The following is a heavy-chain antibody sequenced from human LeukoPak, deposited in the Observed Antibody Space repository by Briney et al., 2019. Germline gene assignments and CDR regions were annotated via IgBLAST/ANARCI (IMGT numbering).Heavy chain of an antibody. V-gene: IGHV3-48*03. CDR2: ITISGHTK. CDR1: GFDPTTSE. CDR3: ARGDPHADL. Sequence: PGGSLRPSCAPSGFDPTTSEMNWFRQAPGKGLEWIADITISGHTKNYADSVKGRFTISRDNARTSLYLQMNSLRVEDTGVYYCARGDPHADLWGQGTLVTVSS. J-gene: IGHJ5*02.